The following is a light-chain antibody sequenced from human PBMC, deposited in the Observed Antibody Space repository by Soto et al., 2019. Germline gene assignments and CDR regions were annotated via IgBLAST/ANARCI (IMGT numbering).Light chain of an antibody. Sequence: EIVLTQSPGTLSLSPGEGATLSCRASQSVSSSHVAWYQQKPGQAPRLLIFGASIRDTGVPDRFSGSGSGTDFTLTISRLEAEDSAVYYCQQYGSSPGTFGQGTKV. CDR2: GAS. J-gene: IGKJ1*01. CDR1: QSVSSSH. V-gene: IGKV3-20*01. CDR3: QQYGSSPGT.